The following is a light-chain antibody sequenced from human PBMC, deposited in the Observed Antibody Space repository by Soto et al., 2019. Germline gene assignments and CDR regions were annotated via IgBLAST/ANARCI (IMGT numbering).Light chain of an antibody. J-gene: IGKJ1*01. V-gene: IGKV1-5*03. CDR3: QQYNDYSAWT. Sequence: IQMTPSPSTLSAAVGDTVTITCRASQSINTWLAWYHQKPGKAPTLLSYEASILQHGVPSRFSGTESGTEFTLTISSLRPDDFATYYCQQYNDYSAWTCGQGTKVEIK. CDR1: QSINTW. CDR2: EAS.